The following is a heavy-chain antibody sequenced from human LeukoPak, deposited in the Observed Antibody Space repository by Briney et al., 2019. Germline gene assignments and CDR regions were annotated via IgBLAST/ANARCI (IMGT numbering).Heavy chain of an antibody. CDR1: GYSISSGYY. CDR3: ARAGRRYYYDSSGSPYNWFDP. CDR2: IYHSGST. D-gene: IGHD3-22*01. J-gene: IGHJ5*02. V-gene: IGHV4-38-2*02. Sequence: SETLSLTCTVSGYSISSGYYWGWIRQPPGKGLEWIESIYHSGSTYYNPSLKSRVTISVDTSKNQFSLKLSSVTAADTAVYYCARAGRRYYYDSSGSPYNWFDPWGQGTLVTVSS.